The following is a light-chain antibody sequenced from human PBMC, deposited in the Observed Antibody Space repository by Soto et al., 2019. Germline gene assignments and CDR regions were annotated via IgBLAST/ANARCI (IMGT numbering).Light chain of an antibody. CDR2: EVN. CDR3: CSYAGKSTWV. V-gene: IGLV2-23*02. CDR1: SSDVGNYNF. J-gene: IGLJ3*02. Sequence: QSVLTQPASVSGSPGQSITISCTGTSSDVGNYNFISWYQQHPGKAPKITIFEVNKRPSGVSNRFSGSKSGNTASLTNSGLQAEDEADYYCCSYAGKSTWVLGGGTKLTVL.